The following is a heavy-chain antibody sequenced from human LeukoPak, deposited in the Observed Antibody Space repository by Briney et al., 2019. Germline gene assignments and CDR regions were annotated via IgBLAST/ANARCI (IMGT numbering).Heavy chain of an antibody. CDR1: GYSISGSTYY. CDR3: ASGPFADSIAARSPSDYYGMDV. CDR2: INHSGST. D-gene: IGHD6-6*01. Sequence: SETLSLTCTVSGYSISGSTYYWGWIRQPPGKGLEWIGEINHSGSTNYNPSLKSRVTISVDTSKNQFSLKLSSVTAADTAVYYCASGPFADSIAARSPSDYYGMDVWGQGTTVTVSS. J-gene: IGHJ6*02. V-gene: IGHV4-39*07.